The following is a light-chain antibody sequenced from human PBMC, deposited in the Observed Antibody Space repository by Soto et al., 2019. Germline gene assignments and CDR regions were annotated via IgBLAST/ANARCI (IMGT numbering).Light chain of an antibody. Sequence: EIVLTQSPATLSLTPGERATLSCRASPSVTNFLAWYQQKPGQAPRLLIYGAFNRATGIPARFSGSGSGTEFTLTISSLQSEDFAVYYCQQYNKWPITFGQGTRLEI. CDR3: QQYNKWPIT. J-gene: IGKJ5*01. CDR1: PSVTNF. V-gene: IGKV3D-15*01. CDR2: GAF.